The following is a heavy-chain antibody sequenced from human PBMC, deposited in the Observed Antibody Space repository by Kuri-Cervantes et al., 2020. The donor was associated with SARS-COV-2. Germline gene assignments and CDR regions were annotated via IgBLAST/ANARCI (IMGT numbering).Heavy chain of an antibody. CDR3: ARGRVTMVRGQRRVWFDP. V-gene: IGHV4-30-4*01. CDR2: IYYSGST. CDR1: GGSISSGDYY. D-gene: IGHD3-10*01. Sequence: SETLSLTCTVSGGSISSGDYYWSWIRQPPGKGLEWIGYIYYSGSTYYNPSLKSRVTISADTSKNQFSLKLSSVTAADTAVYYCARGRVTMVRGQRRVWFDPWGQGTLVTVSS. J-gene: IGHJ5*02.